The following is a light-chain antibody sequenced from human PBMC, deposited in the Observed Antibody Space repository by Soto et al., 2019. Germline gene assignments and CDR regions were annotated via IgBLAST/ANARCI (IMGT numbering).Light chain of an antibody. CDR2: GAS. Sequence: EIVMTQSPATLSVSPGEGLNLSCRASESVYSYLAWYQQKPGQAPRLLIYGASTRATGIPARFSGSGSGTEFTLTISSLQSEDFAVYYCQKYNNWPLTFGVGTKVEI. CDR1: ESVYSY. V-gene: IGKV3-15*01. CDR3: QKYNNWPLT. J-gene: IGKJ4*01.